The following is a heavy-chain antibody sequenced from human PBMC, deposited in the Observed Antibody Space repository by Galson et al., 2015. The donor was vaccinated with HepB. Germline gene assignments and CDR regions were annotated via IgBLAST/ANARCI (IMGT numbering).Heavy chain of an antibody. V-gene: IGHV3-21*01. Sequence: SLRLSCAASGFIFSSYSMNWVRQAPGKGLEWVSSISSTNGYIYYADSVKGRFTISRDNAKDSLSLQMNSLRAENTAVYYCARDESGAAASGKSDYWGQGTRVTVSS. D-gene: IGHD6-25*01. CDR3: ARDESGAAASGKSDY. CDR1: GFIFSSYS. CDR2: ISSTNGYI. J-gene: IGHJ4*02.